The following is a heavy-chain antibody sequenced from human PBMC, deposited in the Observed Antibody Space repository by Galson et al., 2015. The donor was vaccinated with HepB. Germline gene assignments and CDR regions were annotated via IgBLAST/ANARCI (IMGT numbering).Heavy chain of an antibody. CDR2: ISTSSSTI. Sequence: SLRLSCAASEFTFSNYNMNWVRQAPGKGLEWVSYISTSSSTIYYTDSVKGRFTISRDNAKNSLYLQMNSLRAEDTAVYYCARGLPVVTWGQGTLVTVSS. CDR1: EFTFSNYN. CDR3: ARGLPVVT. V-gene: IGHV3-48*01. J-gene: IGHJ4*02. D-gene: IGHD4-23*01.